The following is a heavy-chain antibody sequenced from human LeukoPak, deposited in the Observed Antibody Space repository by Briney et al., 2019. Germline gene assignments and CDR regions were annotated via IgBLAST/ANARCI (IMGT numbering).Heavy chain of an antibody. CDR1: GGSISSYY. Sequence: SETLSLTCGVSGGSISSYYWAWIRQAPGKGLEWIGSIYYSGSTYYNPSLKSRVTISVDTSKNQFSLKLTSVTAADTAVYYCARQTGSGLFILPGGQGTLVTVSS. J-gene: IGHJ4*02. CDR2: IYYSGST. CDR3: ARQTGSGLFILP. D-gene: IGHD3/OR15-3a*01. V-gene: IGHV4-39*01.